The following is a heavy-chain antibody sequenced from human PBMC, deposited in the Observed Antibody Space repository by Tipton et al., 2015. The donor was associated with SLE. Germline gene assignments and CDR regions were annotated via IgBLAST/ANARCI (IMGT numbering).Heavy chain of an antibody. D-gene: IGHD1-7*01. J-gene: IGHJ4*02. CDR2: ITYSGSIV. V-gene: IGHV3-48*03. CDR3: ARDGTI. CDR1: GLTFSNNE. Sequence: SLRLSCAASGLTFSNNEFNWVRQAPGKGLEWLSYITYSGSIVNYADSVKGRFTVSRDNAKNTLFLQMNNLRVEDTAVYFCARDGTIWGQGTLVTVSS.